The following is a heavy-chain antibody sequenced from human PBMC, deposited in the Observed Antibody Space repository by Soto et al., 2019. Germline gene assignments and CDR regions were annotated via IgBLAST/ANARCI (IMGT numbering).Heavy chain of an antibody. CDR2: IYHSGSS. V-gene: IGHV4-30-2*01. Sequence: QLQLQESGSGLVKPSQTLSLTCAVSGGSISSGGYSWSWIRQPPGKGLEWIGYIYHSGSSYYNSSPXSXTTTSVDRSKNQFSLKLSSVTAADTAVYYCARVPSPWGQGTLVTVSS. CDR1: GGSISSGGYS. J-gene: IGHJ5*02. CDR3: ARVPSP.